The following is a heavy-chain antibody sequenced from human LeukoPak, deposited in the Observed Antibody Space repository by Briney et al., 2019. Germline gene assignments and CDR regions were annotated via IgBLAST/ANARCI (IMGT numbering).Heavy chain of an antibody. D-gene: IGHD6-19*01. CDR1: GFTFSSYW. J-gene: IGHJ4*02. Sequence: GGSLRLSCAASGFTFSSYWMSWVRQAPGKGLEWVANIKEDGSEKYYVDSVKGRFTISRDNAKNSLYPRMNSLRAEDTAVYYCARDWWLVFDYWGQGTLVTVSS. V-gene: IGHV3-7*04. CDR2: IKEDGSEK. CDR3: ARDWWLVFDY.